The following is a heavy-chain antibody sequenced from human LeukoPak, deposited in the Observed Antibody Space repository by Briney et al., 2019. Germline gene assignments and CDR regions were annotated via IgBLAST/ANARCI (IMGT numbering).Heavy chain of an antibody. J-gene: IGHJ4*02. CDR3: AREVYACTNGVCYRDRFDY. CDR2: IYYAGST. V-gene: IGHV4-39*07. Sequence: KISETLSLTCSVSGGSISSSDYYWGWIRQPPGKGLEWIGSIYYAGSTYYNPSLKSRVTISVDTSKKHFSLKLSSVTAADTAIYYCAREVYACTNGVCYRDRFDYWGQGTLVTVSS. CDR1: GGSISSSDYY. D-gene: IGHD2-8*01.